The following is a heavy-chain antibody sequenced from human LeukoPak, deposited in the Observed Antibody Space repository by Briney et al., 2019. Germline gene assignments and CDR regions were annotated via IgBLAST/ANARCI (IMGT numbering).Heavy chain of an antibody. Sequence: PETLSLTCAVYGGSFSGYYWSWIRQPPGKGLEWIGEINHSGSTNYNPSLKSRVTISVDTSKNHFSLKLTSVTAADTAVYYCARHLWGYSSSFHLDYWGQGTLVTVSS. CDR1: GGSFSGYY. V-gene: IGHV4-34*01. CDR3: ARHLWGYSSSFHLDY. D-gene: IGHD6-13*01. J-gene: IGHJ4*02. CDR2: INHSGST.